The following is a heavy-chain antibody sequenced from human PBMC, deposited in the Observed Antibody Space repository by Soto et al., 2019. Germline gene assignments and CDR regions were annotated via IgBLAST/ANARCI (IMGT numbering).Heavy chain of an antibody. Sequence: EVQLLESGGGLVQPGGSLRLSCAASGFTFSSYAMSWVRQAPGKGLEWVSAISGSGGSTYYADSVKGRFTISRDNSKKTLQQQISRRADENTAVYCGTKAPRPRTTNYYYMDVWGKGTTVTVSS. J-gene: IGHJ6*03. CDR2: ISGSGGST. CDR1: GFTFSSYA. CDR3: TKAPRPRTTNYYYMDV. V-gene: IGHV3-23*01. D-gene: IGHD1-1*01.